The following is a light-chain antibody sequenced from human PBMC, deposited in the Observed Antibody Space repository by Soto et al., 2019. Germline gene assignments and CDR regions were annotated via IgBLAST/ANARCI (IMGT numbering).Light chain of an antibody. CDR3: QHRKHRPPLT. V-gene: IGKV3-11*01. J-gene: IGKJ4*01. CDR2: DAS. Sequence: EVVWTQSPDILPLSPRERATLSCRTSHNVDIYVAWYQQKPGQAPRLHIYDASNRVTGIPTRVSGSGSGTDFTLNISSLDPEDFAVYYRQHRKHRPPLTFGGVTKEQIK. CDR1: HNVDIY.